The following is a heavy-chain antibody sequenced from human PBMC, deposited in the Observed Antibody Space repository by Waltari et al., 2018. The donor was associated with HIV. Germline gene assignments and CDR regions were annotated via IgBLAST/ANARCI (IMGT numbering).Heavy chain of an antibody. CDR3: ARDRWEVLLDY. V-gene: IGHV1-18*01. CDR1: VYTFRNYA. CDR2: INGYNGNT. J-gene: IGHJ4*02. D-gene: IGHD1-26*01. Sequence: QVQLVQSGVEVKRPLASVKVSCKTSVYTFRNYASSWVRQAPGHGLEWMGWINGYNGNTHYTQRFEDRLTMSTETSTNTAYMELRSLTSDDTAVYYCARDRWEVLLDYWGQGTLVSVSS.